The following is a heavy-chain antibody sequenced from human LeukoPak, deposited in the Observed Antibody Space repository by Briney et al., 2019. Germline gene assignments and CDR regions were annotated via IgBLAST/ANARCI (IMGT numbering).Heavy chain of an antibody. CDR3: ARVRAYYYDKGWFDP. D-gene: IGHD3-22*01. Sequence: SETLSLTCTVSGGSISSYYWSWIRQPPGKGLEWIGYIYYSGSTNYNPSLKSRVTISVDTSKNQFSLKLSSVTAADTAVYYSARVRAYYYDKGWFDPWGQGTLVTVSS. J-gene: IGHJ5*02. CDR2: IYYSGST. CDR1: GGSISSYY. V-gene: IGHV4-59*12.